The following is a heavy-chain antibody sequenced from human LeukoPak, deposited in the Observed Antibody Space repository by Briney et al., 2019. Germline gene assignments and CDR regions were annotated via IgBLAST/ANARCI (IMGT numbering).Heavy chain of an antibody. CDR3: AKSLPPDSSGWSGAFDI. V-gene: IGHV3-53*01. CDR1: GFTVSNNS. Sequence: PGGSLRLSCTVSGFTVSNNSMSWVRQAPGKGLEWVSFIYSDNTHYSDSVKGRFTISRDNSKNTLYLQMSSLRAEDTAVYYCAKSLPPDSSGWSGAFDIWGQGTMVTVSS. D-gene: IGHD6-19*01. J-gene: IGHJ3*02. CDR2: IYSDNT.